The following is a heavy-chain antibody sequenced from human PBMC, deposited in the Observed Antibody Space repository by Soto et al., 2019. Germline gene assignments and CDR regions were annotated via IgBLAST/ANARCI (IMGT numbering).Heavy chain of an antibody. J-gene: IGHJ5*02. CDR2: IYYSGST. V-gene: IGHV4-39*01. D-gene: IGHD3-10*01. Sequence: SSETLSLTCTVSGGSISSSSYYWGWIRQPPGKGLEWIGSIYYSGSTYYNPSLKSRVTISVDTSKNQSSLKLSSVTAADTAVYYCARRTLSARITRVRGVIPNWFDPWGQGTLVTVSS. CDR3: ARRTLSARITRVRGVIPNWFDP. CDR1: GGSISSSSYY.